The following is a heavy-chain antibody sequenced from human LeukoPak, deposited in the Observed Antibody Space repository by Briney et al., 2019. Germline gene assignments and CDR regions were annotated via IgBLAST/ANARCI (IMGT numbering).Heavy chain of an antibody. Sequence: ASVKVSCKASGGTFSSYAISWVRQAPGQGLEWMGGIIPIFGTANYAQKFQGRVTITADESTSTAYVELSSLRSEDTAVYYCARGSYDFWSGYPARYYYYYMDVWGKGTTVTASS. V-gene: IGHV1-69*13. CDR1: GGTFSSYA. CDR3: ARGSYDFWSGYPARYYYYYMDV. CDR2: IIPIFGTA. D-gene: IGHD3-3*01. J-gene: IGHJ6*03.